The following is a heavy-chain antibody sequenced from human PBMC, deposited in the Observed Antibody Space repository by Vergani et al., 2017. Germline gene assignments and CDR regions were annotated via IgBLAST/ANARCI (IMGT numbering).Heavy chain of an antibody. CDR3: AREGIAVASSLDY. CDR1: GFTFSSYG. Sequence: QVQLVESGGGVVQPGRSLRLSCAASGFTFSSYGMHWVRQAPGKGLEWVTVILYDGSNKYYADSVKGRFTISRDNSKNTLYLQMNSLRAEDTAVYYCAREGIAVASSLDYWGQGTLVTVSS. D-gene: IGHD6-19*01. J-gene: IGHJ4*02. CDR2: ILYDGSNK. V-gene: IGHV3-33*01.